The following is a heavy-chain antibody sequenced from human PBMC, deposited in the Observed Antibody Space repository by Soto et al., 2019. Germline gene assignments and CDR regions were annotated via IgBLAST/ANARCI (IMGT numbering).Heavy chain of an antibody. CDR3: AKGSPRVPAFGRLDF. CDR2: ISSASTNI. V-gene: IGHV3-21*01. D-gene: IGHD2-2*01. CDR1: GFTFSIYS. Sequence: EVQLVESGGGLVKPGGSLRLSCVASGFTFSIYSMHWVRHSPGKGLEWVTSISSASTNIHYAESLKGRFTLSRDNANNSLYLEMSSLRGEDSAVYYCAKGSPRVPAFGRLDFWGQGTLVTVSS. J-gene: IGHJ4*02.